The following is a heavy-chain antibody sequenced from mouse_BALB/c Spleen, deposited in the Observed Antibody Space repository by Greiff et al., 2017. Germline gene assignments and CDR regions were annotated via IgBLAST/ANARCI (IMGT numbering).Heavy chain of an antibody. J-gene: IGHJ1*01. CDR2: ISSGGSYT. CDR3: ARHYYGSSDWYLDV. V-gene: IGHV5-6*01. CDR1: GFTFSSYG. Sequence: EVMLVESGGDLVKPGGSLKLSCAASGFTFSSYGMSWVRQTPDKRLEWVATISSGGSYTYYPDSVKGRFTISRDNAKNTLYLQMSSLKSEDTAMYYCARHYYGSSDWYLDVWGAGTTVTVSS. D-gene: IGHD1-1*01.